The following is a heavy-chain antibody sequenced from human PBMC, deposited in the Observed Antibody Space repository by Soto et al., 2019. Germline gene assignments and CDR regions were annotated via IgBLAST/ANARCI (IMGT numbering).Heavy chain of an antibody. V-gene: IGHV5-51*01. D-gene: IGHD3-9*01. CDR3: PRVLPSYVFLSGYYSGAFGY. J-gene: IGHJ4*02. CDR1: GYSFTSYW. Sequence: PGESLKISCKGSGYSFTSYWIGWVRQMPGKGLEWMGIIYPGDSDTRYSPSFQGQVTISADKSISTAYLQWSSLKASATAMYYCPRVLPSYVFLSGYYSGAFGYSGQGTLVTVSS. CDR2: IYPGDSDT.